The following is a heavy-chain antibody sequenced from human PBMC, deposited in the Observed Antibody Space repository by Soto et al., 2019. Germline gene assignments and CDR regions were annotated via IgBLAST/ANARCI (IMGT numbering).Heavy chain of an antibody. CDR1: GFTFSSYG. Sequence: QVQLVESGGGVVQPGRSLRLSCAASGFTFSSYGMHWVRQAPGKGLEWVAVISYDGSNKYYADSVKGRFTISRDNSKNTLYLQMNSLRAEDTAVYYCAKDNYGSGRGGMDVWGQGTTVTVSS. J-gene: IGHJ6*02. V-gene: IGHV3-30*18. CDR2: ISYDGSNK. D-gene: IGHD3-10*01. CDR3: AKDNYGSGRGGMDV.